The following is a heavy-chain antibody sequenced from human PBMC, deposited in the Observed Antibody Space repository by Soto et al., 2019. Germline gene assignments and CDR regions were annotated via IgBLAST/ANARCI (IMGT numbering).Heavy chain of an antibody. D-gene: IGHD1-26*01. V-gene: IGHV3-23*01. CDR2: ISGSGGSP. CDR3: AKALIVGATKTYHRGLDY. Sequence: GGSLRLSCEASGFTFSSYAMSWVRQAPGKGLEWVSAISGSGGSPYYADSVKGRFTISRDNSKNTLYLQMNSLSAEDTAVYYCAKALIVGATKTYHRGLDYWGQGTLVTVSS. J-gene: IGHJ4*02. CDR1: GFTFSSYA.